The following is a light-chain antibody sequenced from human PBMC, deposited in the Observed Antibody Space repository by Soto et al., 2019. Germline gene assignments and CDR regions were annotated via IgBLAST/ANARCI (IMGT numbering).Light chain of an antibody. V-gene: IGKV1-5*03. CDR3: QQYDDVLT. Sequence: DIQMTQSPSTLSASIGDRVTITCRASQTVSTWLAWYQQKPGKAPKLLIQKASSLESGVPSRFSGSGSGTEFTLTISSLQPDDFATYYCQQYDDVLTFGGGTRVEIK. CDR2: KAS. J-gene: IGKJ4*01. CDR1: QTVSTW.